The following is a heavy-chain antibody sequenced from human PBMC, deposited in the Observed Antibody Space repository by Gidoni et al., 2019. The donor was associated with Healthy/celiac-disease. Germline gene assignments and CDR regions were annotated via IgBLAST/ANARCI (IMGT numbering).Heavy chain of an antibody. Sequence: EVQLVESGGGLVQPGRSLRLSCTASGFTFGDYAMSWVRQAPGKGLEWVGFIRSKAYGGTTEYAASVKGRFTISRDDSKSIAYLQMNSLKTEDTAVYYCTRGEDIVVVPAAGPIDYWGQGTLVTVSS. D-gene: IGHD2-2*01. J-gene: IGHJ4*02. V-gene: IGHV3-49*04. CDR3: TRGEDIVVVPAAGPIDY. CDR1: GFTFGDYA. CDR2: IRSKAYGGTT.